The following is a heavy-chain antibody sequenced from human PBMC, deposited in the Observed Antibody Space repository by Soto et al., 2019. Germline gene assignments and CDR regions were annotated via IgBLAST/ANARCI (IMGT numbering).Heavy chain of an antibody. Sequence: QVQLVQSGAEVKKPGSSVKVSCKASGGTFSSYAISWVRQAPGQGLEWMGGIIPIFGTANYAQQFQGRVTITADESTSTAYMELSSLRSEDTAVYYCARDGQNPRYCSSTSCYRCDAFDIWGQGTMVTVSS. D-gene: IGHD2-2*02. CDR3: ARDGQNPRYCSSTSCYRCDAFDI. CDR1: GGTFSSYA. CDR2: IIPIFGTA. V-gene: IGHV1-69*01. J-gene: IGHJ3*02.